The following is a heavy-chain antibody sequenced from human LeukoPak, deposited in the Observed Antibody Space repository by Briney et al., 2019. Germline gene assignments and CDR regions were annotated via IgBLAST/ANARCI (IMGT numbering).Heavy chain of an antibody. CDR3: ARLLSGSYYIGYFQH. Sequence: GESLKISCKGSGFTFTSYWIAWVRQMSGKGLEWMGIIYPGDSDTRYSPSFQGQVTISADKSISTAYLQWSSLKASDTAMYYCARLLSGSYYIGYFQHWGQGTLVTVSS. CDR2: IYPGDSDT. J-gene: IGHJ1*01. D-gene: IGHD1-26*01. CDR1: GFTFTSYW. V-gene: IGHV5-51*01.